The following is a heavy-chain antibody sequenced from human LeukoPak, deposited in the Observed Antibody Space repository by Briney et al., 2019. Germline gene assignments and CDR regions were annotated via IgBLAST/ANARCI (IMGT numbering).Heavy chain of an antibody. J-gene: IGHJ4*02. D-gene: IGHD4-17*01. CDR1: GFTFSNYG. V-gene: IGHV3-30*02. CDR2: IRYDGSNK. Sequence: GGSPRLSCAASGFTFSNYGMHWVRQAPGKGLEWVAFIRYDGSNKYYADSVKGRFTISRDNSKNTLYLQMNSLRAEDTAVYYCAKADEDYGDPSPAYWGQGTLVTVSS. CDR3: AKADEDYGDPSPAY.